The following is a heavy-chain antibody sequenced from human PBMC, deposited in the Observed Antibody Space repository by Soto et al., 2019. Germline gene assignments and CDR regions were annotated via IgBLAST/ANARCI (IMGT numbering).Heavy chain of an antibody. Sequence: PGGSLRLSCAASGSTFSSSEMHWVRQAPGKGLEWVSYISKSGSGIYYADSVKGRFTISRDNAKNLLYLQMNSLRAEDTAVYFCASVNLRFPYGIDGWGQGTTVTVSS. CDR2: ISKSGSGI. V-gene: IGHV3-48*03. CDR1: GSTFSSSE. J-gene: IGHJ6*02. CDR3: ASVNLRFPYGIDG. D-gene: IGHD3-3*01.